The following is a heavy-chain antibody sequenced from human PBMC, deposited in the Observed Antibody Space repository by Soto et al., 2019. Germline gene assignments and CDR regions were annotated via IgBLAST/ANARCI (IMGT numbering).Heavy chain of an antibody. V-gene: IGHV1-46*01. Sequence: ASVKVSCKASGYTFSSYYIHWVRQAPGQGLEWIGIINPNGGSTNYAQNFKGRLTVTRDTSTATVYMDLSGLTSDDTAMYYCALSSTVFDFWSGSTAQDAFDIWGQGTMVTVSS. CDR1: GYTFSSYY. CDR2: INPNGGST. J-gene: IGHJ3*02. D-gene: IGHD3-3*01. CDR3: ALSSTVFDFWSGSTAQDAFDI.